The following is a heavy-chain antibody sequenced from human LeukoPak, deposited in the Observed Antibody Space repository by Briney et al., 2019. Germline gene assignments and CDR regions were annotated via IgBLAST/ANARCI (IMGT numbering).Heavy chain of an antibody. J-gene: IGHJ4*02. CDR1: GGSFSTYA. CDR3: ARGRLDFLRPSDH. Sequence: GASVKVSCEASGGSFSTYATSWVRQAPGQGLEWMGGIIPIFNRTSYAQDFQDRLVITADTSTATAYMELNSLTSEDTAVYYCARGRLDFLRPSDHWGQGTPVTVSS. CDR2: IIPIFNRT. V-gene: IGHV1-69*06. D-gene: IGHD3-3*01.